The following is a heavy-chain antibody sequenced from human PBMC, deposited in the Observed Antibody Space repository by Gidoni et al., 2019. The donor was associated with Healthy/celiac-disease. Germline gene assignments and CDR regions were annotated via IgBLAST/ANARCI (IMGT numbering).Heavy chain of an antibody. J-gene: IGHJ4*02. D-gene: IGHD5-12*01. CDR3: ARTSMVARNFDY. CDR2: IYYSGST. Sequence: QLQLQESGPGLVKPSETLSLTCTVSGGSNSSSSYYWGWIRPPPGKGLEWIGSIYYSGSTYYNPSLKSRVTISVDTSKNQFSLKLSSVTAADTAVYYCARTSMVARNFDYWGQGTLVTVSS. CDR1: GGSNSSSSYY. V-gene: IGHV4-39*01.